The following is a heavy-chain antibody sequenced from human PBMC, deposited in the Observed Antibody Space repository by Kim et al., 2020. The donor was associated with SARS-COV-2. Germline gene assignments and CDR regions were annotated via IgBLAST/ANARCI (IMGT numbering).Heavy chain of an antibody. CDR3: VKGRLGGFDL. J-gene: IGHJ2*01. CDR2: ISSSSGTL. V-gene: IGHV3-9*01. CDR1: GFTFGDYA. D-gene: IGHD3-16*01. Sequence: GGSLRLSCEGSGFTFGDYAMHWVRQVPGKGLEWVAAISSSSGTLNYTDSVRGRFTISRDNAKDSVFLQMNQLRTEDTASYFCVKGRLGGFDLWGRGT.